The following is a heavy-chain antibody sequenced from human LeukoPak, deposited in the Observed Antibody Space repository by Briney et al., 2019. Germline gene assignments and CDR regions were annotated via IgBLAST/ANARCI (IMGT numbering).Heavy chain of an antibody. V-gene: IGHV4-4*03. J-gene: IGHJ4*02. CDR2: IYHSGST. Sequence: PETLSLTCAVSGGSISSSNWWSWVRQPPGKGLEWIGEIYHSGSTNYNPSLKSRVTISVDKSKNQFSLKLSSVTAADTAVYYCARAAYSGSYHSDYWGQGTLVTVSS. CDR3: ARAAYSGSYHSDY. CDR1: GGSISSSNW. D-gene: IGHD1-26*01.